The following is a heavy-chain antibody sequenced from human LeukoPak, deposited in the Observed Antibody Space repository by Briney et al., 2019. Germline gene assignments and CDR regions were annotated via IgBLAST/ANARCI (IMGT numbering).Heavy chain of an antibody. CDR1: GYTFTSHG. D-gene: IGHD3-16*02. Sequence: ASVKVSCKASGYTFTSHGINWLRQAPGQGLEWMGWVSGYNGNTDYAQKFQGRVTMTTDRSTNTVYMELRSLRSDDTAVYCCARDRPVMITFGGVIIAAYWGQGTLVSVSS. J-gene: IGHJ4*02. V-gene: IGHV1-18*01. CDR2: VSGYNGNT. CDR3: ARDRPVMITFGGVIIAAY.